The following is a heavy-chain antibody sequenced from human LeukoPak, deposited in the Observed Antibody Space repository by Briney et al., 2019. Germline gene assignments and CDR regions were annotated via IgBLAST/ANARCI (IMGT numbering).Heavy chain of an antibody. D-gene: IGHD6-19*01. CDR3: ARSIAVAGKVNYFDY. V-gene: IGHV4-4*07. CDR2: IYTSGST. Sequence: SETLSLTCTVSGGSISSYYWSWIRQPAGKGLKWIGRIYTSGSTNYNPSLKSRVTMSVDTSKNQFSLKLSSVTAADTAVYYCARSIAVAGKVNYFDYWGQGTLVTVSS. J-gene: IGHJ4*02. CDR1: GGSISSYY.